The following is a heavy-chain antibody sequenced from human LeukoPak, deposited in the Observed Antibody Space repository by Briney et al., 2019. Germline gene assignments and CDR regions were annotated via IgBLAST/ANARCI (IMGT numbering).Heavy chain of an antibody. V-gene: IGHV3-23*01. CDR1: GFTFSSYA. CDR3: ANIPRSGYTFDY. J-gene: IGHJ4*02. CDR2: ISGSGGST. D-gene: IGHD3-22*01. Sequence: GGSLRLSCAASGFTFSSYAMNWVRQAPGKGLEWVSGISGSGGSTYYADSVKGRFTISRDNSKNTLYLQMNSLRAEDTAVYYCANIPRSGYTFDYWGQGTLVTVSS.